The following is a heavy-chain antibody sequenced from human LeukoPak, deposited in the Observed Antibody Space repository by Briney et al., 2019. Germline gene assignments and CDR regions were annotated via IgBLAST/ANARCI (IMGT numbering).Heavy chain of an antibody. D-gene: IGHD3-22*01. CDR1: GFTFSNYA. V-gene: IGHV3-23*01. CDR3: AKSIGTLNAFDI. J-gene: IGHJ3*02. CDR2: ISGSGGRT. Sequence: GGSLRLSCEASGFTFSNYAMSWVRQAPEKGLEWVSTISGSGGRTYYADSEKGRFTISRDNSKNTLYLQMNSLRAEDTAVYYCAKSIGTLNAFDIWGQGTMVTVSS.